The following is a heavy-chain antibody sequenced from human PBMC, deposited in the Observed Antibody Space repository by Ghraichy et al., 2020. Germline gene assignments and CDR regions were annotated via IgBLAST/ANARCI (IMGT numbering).Heavy chain of an antibody. J-gene: IGHJ4*02. CDR3: ATDPLITIFGVTSDY. CDR2: FDPEDGET. D-gene: IGHD3-3*01. V-gene: IGHV1-24*01. CDR1: GYTLTELS. Sequence: ASVKVSCKVSGYTLTELSMHWVRQAPGKGLEWMGGFDPEDGETIYAQKFQGRVTMTEDTSTDTAYMELSSLRSEDTAVYYCATDPLITIFGVTSDYWGQGTLVTVSS.